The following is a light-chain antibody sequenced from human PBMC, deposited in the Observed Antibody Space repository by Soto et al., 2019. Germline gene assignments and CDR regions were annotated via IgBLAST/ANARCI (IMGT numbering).Light chain of an antibody. CDR3: CSYASSSTLV. Sequence: QSALTQPASVSGPPGQSITVSCTGTSSDVGSYNLVSWYQHHPGKAPKLMIYEGTKRPSGVSNRFSGSKSGNTASLTISGLQAEDEADYYCCSYASSSTLVFGGGTKVTVL. J-gene: IGLJ2*01. CDR1: SSDVGSYNL. V-gene: IGLV2-23*01. CDR2: EGT.